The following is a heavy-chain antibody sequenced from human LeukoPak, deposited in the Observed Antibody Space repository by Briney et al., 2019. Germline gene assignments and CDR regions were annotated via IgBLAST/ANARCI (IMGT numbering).Heavy chain of an antibody. V-gene: IGHV1-69*04. Sequence: SVKVSCKASGGTFSSYAISWVRQAPGQGLEWMGRIIPILGIANYAQKLQGRVTMTTDTSTSTAYMELRSLRSDDTAVYYCARDTPDYYDSSGYSFDYWGQGTLVTVSS. J-gene: IGHJ4*02. D-gene: IGHD3-22*01. CDR1: GGTFSSYA. CDR2: IIPILGIA. CDR3: ARDTPDYYDSSGYSFDY.